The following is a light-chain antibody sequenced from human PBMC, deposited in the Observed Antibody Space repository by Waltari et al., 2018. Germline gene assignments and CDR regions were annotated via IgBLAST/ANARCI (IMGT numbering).Light chain of an antibody. CDR1: QSVDTF. CDR3: HRYGNSPPYT. Sequence: EIVLTQSPDTLSLSPGERATPSCRASQSVDTFLAWYQQKPGQAPRLLIYAASSRATDIPDRFTGRGSGTDFTLTISNLEPEDFAVYYCHRYGNSPPYTFGQGTKLEIK. J-gene: IGKJ2*01. V-gene: IGKV3-20*01. CDR2: AAS.